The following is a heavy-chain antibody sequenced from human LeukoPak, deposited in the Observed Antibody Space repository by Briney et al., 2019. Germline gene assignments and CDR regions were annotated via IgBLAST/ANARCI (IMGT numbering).Heavy chain of an antibody. Sequence: QAGGSLRLSCAASGLTLSGYWMSWVRQAPGKGLEWVARLHADGIERYYVDPVKGRFTISRDNAKNSLHLQMYSLRLDDTAVYYCARGGYSFDYLGQGTLVTVSS. CDR3: ARGGYSFDY. CDR2: LHADGIER. D-gene: IGHD5-12*01. CDR1: GLTLSGYW. J-gene: IGHJ4*02. V-gene: IGHV3-7*01.